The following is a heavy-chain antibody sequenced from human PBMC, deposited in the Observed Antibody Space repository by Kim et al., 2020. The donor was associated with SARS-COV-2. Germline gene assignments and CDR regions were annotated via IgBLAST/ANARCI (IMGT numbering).Heavy chain of an antibody. V-gene: IGHV1-69*13. D-gene: IGHD6-13*01. CDR1: GGTFSSYA. Sequence: SVKVSCKASGGTFSSYAISWVRQAPGQGLEWMGGIIPIFGTANYAQKFQGRVTITADESTSTAYMELSSLRSEDTAVYYCARDSGHIAAADWYFDLWGRGTLVTVSS. CDR3: ARDSGHIAAADWYFDL. J-gene: IGHJ2*01. CDR2: IIPIFGTA.